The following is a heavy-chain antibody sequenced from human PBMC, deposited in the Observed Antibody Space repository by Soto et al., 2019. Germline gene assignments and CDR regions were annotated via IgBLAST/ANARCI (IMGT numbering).Heavy chain of an antibody. CDR2: INHSGST. V-gene: IGHV4-34*01. Sequence: SETLSLTCAVYGVSFSGYYWIWIRQPPGKGLEWIGEINHSGSTNYNPSLKSRVTISVDTSKNQFSLKLSSVTAADTAVYYCARGYYDFWSGPGPYNWFDPWGQGTLVTVSS. CDR3: ARGYYDFWSGPGPYNWFDP. CDR1: GVSFSGYY. J-gene: IGHJ5*02. D-gene: IGHD3-3*01.